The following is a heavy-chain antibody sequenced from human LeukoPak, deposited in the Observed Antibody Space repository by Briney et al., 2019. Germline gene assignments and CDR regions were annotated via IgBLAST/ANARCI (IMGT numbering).Heavy chain of an antibody. CDR3: VKDKGRRYFDWSYYFDY. J-gene: IGHJ4*02. V-gene: IGHV3-64D*06. CDR2: ISSNGGST. D-gene: IGHD3-9*01. Sequence: GGSLRLSCSASGFTFSSYAMHWVRQAPGKGLEYVSAISSNGGSTYYADSVKGRFTIFRDNSKNTLYLQMSSLSAEDTAVYYCVKDKGRRYFDWSYYFDYWGQGTLVTVSS. CDR1: GFTFSSYA.